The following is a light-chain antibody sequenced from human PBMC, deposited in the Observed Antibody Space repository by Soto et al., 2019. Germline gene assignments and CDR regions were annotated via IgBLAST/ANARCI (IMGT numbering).Light chain of an antibody. CDR3: SSYTSSYTWV. CDR1: SSDVGGYNY. J-gene: IGLJ3*02. Sequence: QSALTQPASVSGSPGQSITISCTGTSSDVGGYNYVSWYQQHPGKAPKLMICEVTNRPSGVSNRFSGSKSGNTASLTISGLQAEDEADYHCSSYTSSYTWVFGGGTKLTVL. V-gene: IGLV2-14*01. CDR2: EVT.